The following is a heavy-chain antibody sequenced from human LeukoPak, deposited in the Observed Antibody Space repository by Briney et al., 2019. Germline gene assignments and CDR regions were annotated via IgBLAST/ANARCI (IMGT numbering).Heavy chain of an antibody. D-gene: IGHD3-3*01. CDR3: AKDPNTIFGVVIYILHY. CDR2: ISGSGGTT. Sequence: GGSLRLSCAASGFTFSSYAMSWVRQAPGKGLEWVSSISGSGGTTYYTDSVKGRFTISRDNSNNTLYLQMNSLRAEDTAVYYCAKDPNTIFGVVIYILHYWGQGTLVTVSS. CDR1: GFTFSSYA. V-gene: IGHV3-23*01. J-gene: IGHJ4*02.